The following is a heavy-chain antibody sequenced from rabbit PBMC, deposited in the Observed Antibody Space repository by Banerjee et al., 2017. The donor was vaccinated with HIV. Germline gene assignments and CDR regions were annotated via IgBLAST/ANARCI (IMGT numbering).Heavy chain of an antibody. CDR2: IDAGSSGST. V-gene: IGHV1S45*01. CDR3: ARDLPDVIGWNFGW. J-gene: IGHJ4*01. D-gene: IGHD1-1*01. CDR1: GVSFSDKDV. Sequence: QEQLVESGGGLVKPGGSLTLTCKASGVSFSDKDVMCWVRQAPGKGLEWIACIDAGSSGSTYYASWVNGRFTISETSSTTVTLEMTSLTPADTATYFCARDLPDVIGWNFGWWGPGTLVTVS.